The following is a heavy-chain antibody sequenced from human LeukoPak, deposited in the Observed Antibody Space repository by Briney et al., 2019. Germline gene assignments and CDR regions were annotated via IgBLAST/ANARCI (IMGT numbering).Heavy chain of an antibody. CDR3: AKGYASGRSLEY. CDR2: ISYGGSSK. CDR1: GFTFSSYG. D-gene: IGHD6-19*01. J-gene: IGHJ4*02. V-gene: IGHV3-30*18. Sequence: GGSLRLSCAASGFTFSSYGMYWVRQAPGKGLEWVALISYGGSSKYYADSVKGRFTISRDNSKNTLYLQMNSLRAEDTAVYYCAKGYASGRSLEYWGQGTLVTVSS.